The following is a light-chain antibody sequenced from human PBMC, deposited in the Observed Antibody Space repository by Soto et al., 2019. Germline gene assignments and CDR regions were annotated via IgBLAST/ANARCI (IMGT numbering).Light chain of an antibody. CDR2: EAS. CDR3: QQHINWPLT. V-gene: IGKV3-11*01. CDR1: QSVSGY. Sequence: EIVLTQSPATLSLSPGDRATLSCRASQSVSGYLGWYQQKPGQAPRLLIYEASNRATGIPARFSGSGSGADFTLTISSLEPEDFALYYCQQHINWPLTFGGGTKVDTK. J-gene: IGKJ4*01.